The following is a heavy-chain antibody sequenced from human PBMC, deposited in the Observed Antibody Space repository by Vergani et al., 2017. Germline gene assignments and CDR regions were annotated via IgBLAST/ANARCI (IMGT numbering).Heavy chain of an antibody. CDR1: GFTFISYS. CDR3: ARDEGEPAVAGTSFDY. Sequence: EVQLVESGGGLVQPGGSLRLSCAASGFTFISYSMNWVRQAPGKGLEWVSYISSSSRTIYYADSVKGRFTISRDNAKNSLYLQMNSLRAKDTAVYYCARDEGEPAVAGTSFDYWGQGTLVTVSS. CDR2: ISSSSRTI. D-gene: IGHD6-19*01. J-gene: IGHJ4*02. V-gene: IGHV3-48*01.